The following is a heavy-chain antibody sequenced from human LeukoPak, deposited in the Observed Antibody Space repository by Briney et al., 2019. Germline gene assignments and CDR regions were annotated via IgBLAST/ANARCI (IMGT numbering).Heavy chain of an antibody. V-gene: IGHV3-74*01. J-gene: IGHJ6*03. CDR2: INSDGSST. D-gene: IGHD2-21*02. CDR3: ARVTVVTASRHYYYYMDV. CDR1: GFTFSSYW. Sequence: PGGSLRLSCAASGFTFSSYWMHWVRQAPGKGLVWVSRINSDGSSTSYADSVKGRFTISRDNAKNTLYLQMNSLRAEDTAVYYCARVTVVTASRHYYYYMDVWGQGTMVTVSS.